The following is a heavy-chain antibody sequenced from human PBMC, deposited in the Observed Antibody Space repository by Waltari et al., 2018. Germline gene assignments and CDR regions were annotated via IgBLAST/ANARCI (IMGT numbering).Heavy chain of an antibody. V-gene: IGHV1-2*02. CDR2: INPNSGGT. D-gene: IGHD3-10*01. CDR1: GYTFTGYY. Sequence: QVQLVQSGAEVKKPGASVKVSCKASGYTFTGYYMPWVRQATGQGREWMGWINPNSGGTNYAQKCQGRVTMTRDTSISTAYMELSRLRSDDTAVYYCARVMVRGVKGYNWFDPWGQGTLVTVSS. CDR3: ARVMVRGVKGYNWFDP. J-gene: IGHJ5*02.